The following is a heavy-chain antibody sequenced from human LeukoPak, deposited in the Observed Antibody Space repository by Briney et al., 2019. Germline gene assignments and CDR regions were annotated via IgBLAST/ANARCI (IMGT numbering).Heavy chain of an antibody. Sequence: SVKVSCKASGGTFSSYAISWVRQAPGQGLEWMGGIIPIFGTANYAQKFQGRLTITRNTSISTAYMELSSLRSEDTAVYYCARDSSGWYHWFDPWGQGTLVTVSS. CDR1: GGTFSSYA. CDR3: ARDSSGWYHWFDP. J-gene: IGHJ5*02. CDR2: IIPIFGTA. D-gene: IGHD6-19*01. V-gene: IGHV1-69*05.